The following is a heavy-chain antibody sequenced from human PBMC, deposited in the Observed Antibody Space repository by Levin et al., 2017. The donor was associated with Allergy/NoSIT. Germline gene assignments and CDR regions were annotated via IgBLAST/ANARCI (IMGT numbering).Heavy chain of an antibody. V-gene: IGHV1-18*01. Sequence: GASVKVSCKACGYTFSNYGISWVRQAPGQGLEWMGWISGYTGNTNYVEKLQGRVTMTTDTSTSTAYMELRSLRSDDTAVYYCARDRFSSGYHFDYWGQGTLVTVSS. CDR1: GYTFSNYG. CDR3: ARDRFSSGYHFDY. CDR2: ISGYTGNT. J-gene: IGHJ4*02. D-gene: IGHD6-19*01.